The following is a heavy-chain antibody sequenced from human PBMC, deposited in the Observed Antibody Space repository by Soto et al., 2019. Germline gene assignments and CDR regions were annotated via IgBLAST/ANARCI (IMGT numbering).Heavy chain of an antibody. CDR1: GGSISSYY. CDR3: ASHGSDSNDDPSNYSYSYMDV. Sequence: SETLSLTCTVSGGSISSYYWSWIRQPPGKGLEWIGYIYYSGSTNYNPSLKSRVTISVDTSKNQFSLKLSSVTAADTAVYYCASHGSDSNDDPSNYSYSYMDVWGKGTTITVS. CDR2: IYYSGST. J-gene: IGHJ6*03. V-gene: IGHV4-59*08. D-gene: IGHD1-1*01.